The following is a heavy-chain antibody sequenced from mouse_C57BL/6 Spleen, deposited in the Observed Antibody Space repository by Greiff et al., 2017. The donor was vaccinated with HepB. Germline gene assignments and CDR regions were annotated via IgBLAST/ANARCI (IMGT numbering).Heavy chain of an antibody. V-gene: IGHV1-36*01. J-gene: IGHJ4*01. CDR1: GFTFTDYY. Sequence: VEPGPSVKISCKASGFTFTDYYMHWVKQSHGKSLEWIGLVYPYNGGTSYNQKFTGKATLTVDTSSSTAYMELNSLTSEDSAVYYCAREGITTVDAMDYWGQGTSVTVSS. CDR2: VYPYNGGT. CDR3: AREGITTVDAMDY. D-gene: IGHD1-1*01.